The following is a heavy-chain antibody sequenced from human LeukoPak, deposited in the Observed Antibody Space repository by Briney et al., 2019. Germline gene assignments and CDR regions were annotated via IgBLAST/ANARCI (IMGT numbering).Heavy chain of an antibody. CDR2: ISISSTYI. CDR3: ARQVGVDDAFDI. V-gene: IGHV3-21*01. CDR1: GFTFSSYS. D-gene: IGHD1-26*01. Sequence: GGSLRLSCAASGFTFSSYSMNWVRQAPGKGLEWVSSISISSTYIYYADSVKGRFTISRDNAKNSLYLQMNSLRAEDTAVYYCARQVGVDDAFDIWGQGTMVTISS. J-gene: IGHJ3*02.